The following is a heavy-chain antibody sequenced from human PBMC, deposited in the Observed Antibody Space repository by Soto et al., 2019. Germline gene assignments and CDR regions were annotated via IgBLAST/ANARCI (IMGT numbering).Heavy chain of an antibody. CDR1: GYTFTSSY. CDR2: INPSGGST. J-gene: IGHJ4*02. Sequence: GSSLKGSCKASGYTFTSSYMPCVRQAPGQGLEWMGIINPSGGSTSYAQKFPGRVTMTRDTSTSTVYMELSSLRSEDTAVYYCARTRSGFSYGSIIPCDYWGQGTMVTVSS. V-gene: IGHV1-46*01. CDR3: ARTRSGFSYGSIIPCDY. D-gene: IGHD5-18*01.